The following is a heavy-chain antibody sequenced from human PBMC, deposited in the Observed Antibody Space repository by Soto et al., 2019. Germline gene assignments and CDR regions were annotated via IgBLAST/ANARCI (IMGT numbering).Heavy chain of an antibody. V-gene: IGHV4-59*08. J-gene: IGHJ6*03. Sequence: PSETLSLTCAVYGGSFSNFYWSWIRQPPGKGLEWIGYVYYTGSTSYNPSLKRRVTFSADSSRGQFSLRLNSVTAADTAVYYCARTVLGPNLLADSFVDYYYYMDVWGQGTTVTVSS. CDR3: ARTVLGPNLLADSFVDYYYYMDV. D-gene: IGHD3-16*01. CDR1: GGSFSNFY. CDR2: VYYTGST.